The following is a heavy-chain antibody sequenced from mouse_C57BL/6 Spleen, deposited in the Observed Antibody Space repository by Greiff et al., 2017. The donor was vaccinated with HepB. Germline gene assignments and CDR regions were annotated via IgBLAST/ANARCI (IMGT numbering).Heavy chain of an antibody. CDR2: ISYDGSN. V-gene: IGHV3-6*01. D-gene: IGHD2-4*01. J-gene: IGHJ3*01. CDR3: ASYDYDGVAY. Sequence: EVKLQESGPGLVKPSQSLSLTCSVTGYSITSGYYWNWIRQFPGNKLEWMGYISYDGSNNYNPSLKNRISITRDTSKNQFFLKLNSVTTEDTATYYCASYDYDGVAYWGQGTLVTVSA. CDR1: GYSITSGYY.